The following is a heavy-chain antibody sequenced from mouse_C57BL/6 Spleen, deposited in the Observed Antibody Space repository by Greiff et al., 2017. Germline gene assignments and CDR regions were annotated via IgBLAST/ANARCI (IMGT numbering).Heavy chain of an antibody. CDR1: GYTFTDYN. CDR3: ARVGYGYDGAWFAY. V-gene: IGHV1-18*01. J-gene: IGHJ3*01. D-gene: IGHD2-2*01. CDR2: INPNNGGT. Sequence: EVQLQQSGPELVKPGASVKIPCKASGYTFTDYNMDWVKQSHGKSLEWIGDINPNNGGTIYNQKFKGKATLTVDKSSSTAYMELRSLTSEDTAVYYCARVGYGYDGAWFAYWGQGTLVTVSA.